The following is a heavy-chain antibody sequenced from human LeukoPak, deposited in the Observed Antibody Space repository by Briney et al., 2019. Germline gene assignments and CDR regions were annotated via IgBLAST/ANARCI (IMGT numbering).Heavy chain of an antibody. CDR3: ARTYSSGQGAYY. Sequence: PSETLSLTCAVYGGSFSGYYWSWIRQPPGKGLEWIGEINHSGSTNYNPSLKSRVTISVDTSKNRFSLKLSSVTAADTAVYYCARTYSSGQGAYYWGQGTLVTVSS. CDR1: GGSFSGYY. V-gene: IGHV4-34*01. J-gene: IGHJ4*02. CDR2: INHSGST. D-gene: IGHD6-19*01.